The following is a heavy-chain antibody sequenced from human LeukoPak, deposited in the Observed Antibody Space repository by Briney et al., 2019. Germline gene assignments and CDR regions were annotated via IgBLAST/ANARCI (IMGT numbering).Heavy chain of an antibody. CDR1: GYTFTSYG. Sequence: RAPVKVSCKASGYTFTSYGISWVRQAPGQRLEWMGWISAYNGNTNYAQKLQGRVTMTTDTSTSTAYMELSSLRSDDTAVYYRASSPDGSGSYITYWGQGTLVTVSS. CDR2: ISAYNGNT. V-gene: IGHV1-18*01. D-gene: IGHD3-10*01. J-gene: IGHJ4*02. CDR3: ASSPDGSGSYITY.